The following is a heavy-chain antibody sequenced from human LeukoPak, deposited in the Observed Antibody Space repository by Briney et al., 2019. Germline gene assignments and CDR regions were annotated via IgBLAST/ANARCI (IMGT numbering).Heavy chain of an antibody. V-gene: IGHV3-74*01. D-gene: IGHD4-23*01. CDR3: ARGRPHGNDY. CDR2: IASDGSST. J-gene: IGHJ4*02. CDR1: GFTFSSYW. Sequence: GGSLRLSRAASGFTFSSYWMNWVRQAPGKGLVWVSRIASDGSSTTYADSVKGRFSISRDNAKITLYLQMNSLRVEDTAVYYCARGRPHGNDYWGQGTLVTVSS.